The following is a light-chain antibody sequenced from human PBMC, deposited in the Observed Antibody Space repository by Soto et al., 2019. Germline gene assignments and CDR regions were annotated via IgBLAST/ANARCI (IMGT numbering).Light chain of an antibody. CDR2: EVS. Sequence: QSALTQPASVSGSPGQAITISFTGTSSDVGGYNYVSWYQQHPGKAPKLIIFEVSYRPSGISNRFSASKSGDTASLTISGLQADDEADYYCCSYTDSRTHIFGSGTQLTVL. CDR1: SSDVGGYNY. J-gene: IGLJ7*01. V-gene: IGLV2-14*01. CDR3: CSYTDSRTHI.